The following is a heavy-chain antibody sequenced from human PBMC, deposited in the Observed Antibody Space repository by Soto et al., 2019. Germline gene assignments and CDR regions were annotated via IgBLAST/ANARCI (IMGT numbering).Heavy chain of an antibody. D-gene: IGHD3-16*02. CDR3: ARQNYDYVWGSYRYTVPRPFDY. CDR2: IYYAGST. CDR1: GGSMISYY. V-gene: IGHV4-59*08. Sequence: SETLSLTCTVSGGSMISYYWSWIRQPPGRGLEWIGFIYYAGSTKYNPSLNSRVTISVDTSKNQFSLKLSSVTAADTAVYYCARQNYDYVWGSYRYTVPRPFDYWGQGTLVTVSS. J-gene: IGHJ4*02.